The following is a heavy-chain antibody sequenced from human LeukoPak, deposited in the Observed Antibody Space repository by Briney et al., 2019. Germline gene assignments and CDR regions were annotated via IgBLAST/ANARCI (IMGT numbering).Heavy chain of an antibody. D-gene: IGHD3-22*01. J-gene: IGHJ4*02. Sequence: SETLSLTCIVSGGSISGYYWSWIRQPPGRGLEWIGYIYYSGGTNHNPSLRSRVTISVDTSKNQFSLKLSSVTAADTAVYFCARVGPYYDSSGYHYYFDYWGQGTLVTVSS. V-gene: IGHV4-59*01. CDR2: IYYSGGT. CDR1: GGSISGYY. CDR3: ARVGPYYDSSGYHYYFDY.